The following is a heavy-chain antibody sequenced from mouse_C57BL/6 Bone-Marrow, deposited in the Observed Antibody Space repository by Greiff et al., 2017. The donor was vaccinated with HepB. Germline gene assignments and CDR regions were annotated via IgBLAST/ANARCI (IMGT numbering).Heavy chain of an antibody. V-gene: IGHV1-63*01. Sequence: QVQLQQSGAELVRPGTSVKMSCKASGYTFTNYWIGWAKQRPGHGLEWIGDIYPGGGYTNYNEKFKGKATLTADKSSSTAYMQFSSLTSEDSAIYYCARYSNFYAMDYWGQGTSVTVSS. CDR3: ARYSNFYAMDY. D-gene: IGHD2-5*01. CDR1: GYTFTNYW. CDR2: IYPGGGYT. J-gene: IGHJ4*01.